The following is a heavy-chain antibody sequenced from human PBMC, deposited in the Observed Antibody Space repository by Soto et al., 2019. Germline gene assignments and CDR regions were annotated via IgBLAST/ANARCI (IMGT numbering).Heavy chain of an antibody. Sequence: SETLSLTSAVYGGSFSGSYWNWIRQPPGRGLAWIGDIDHSGSTNYNPSLKSRVTISVDTTKHQFSLRLTSVTAAYTAVYYCARVRDWFDPWGQGTLVTVSS. CDR2: IDHSGST. CDR3: ARVRDWFDP. J-gene: IGHJ5*02. V-gene: IGHV4-34*01. D-gene: IGHD3-3*01. CDR1: GGSFSGSY.